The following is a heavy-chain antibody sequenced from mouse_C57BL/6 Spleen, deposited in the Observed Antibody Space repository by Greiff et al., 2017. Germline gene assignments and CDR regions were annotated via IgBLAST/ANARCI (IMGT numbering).Heavy chain of an antibody. Sequence: EVQLQQSGPELVKPGASVKISCKASGYTFTDYYMNWVKQSHGKSLEWIGDINPNNGGTSYNQKFKGKATLTVDKSSSTAYMGLRSLTSEDSAVYYCARGYYPYYFDYWGQGTTLTVSS. V-gene: IGHV1-26*01. CDR2: INPNNGGT. CDR1: GYTFTDYY. D-gene: IGHD1-1*01. J-gene: IGHJ2*01. CDR3: ARGYYPYYFDY.